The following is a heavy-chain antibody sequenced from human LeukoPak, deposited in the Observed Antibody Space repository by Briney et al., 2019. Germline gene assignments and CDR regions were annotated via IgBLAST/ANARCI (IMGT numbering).Heavy chain of an antibody. CDR1: GFPFNIYG. CDR2: VGGGNDI. V-gene: IGHV3-23*01. J-gene: IGHJ4*02. D-gene: IGHD1-7*01. CDR3: AKDATPGNSIWDHFDS. Sequence: PGGSLRLSCAASGFPFNIYGMSWVRQAPGKGLEWVSSVGGGNDIQYADSVKGRFTGSRDDAKSTVYLQMNSLRVEDTAIYFCAKDATPGNSIWDHFDSWGQGTLVTVSS.